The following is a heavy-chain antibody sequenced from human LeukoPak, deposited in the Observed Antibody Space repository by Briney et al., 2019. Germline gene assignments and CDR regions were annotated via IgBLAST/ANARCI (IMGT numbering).Heavy chain of an antibody. CDR2: IYTSGST. V-gene: IGHV4-4*07. D-gene: IGHD2-2*01. Sequence: SETLSLTCTVSGGSISSYYWSWIRQPAGKGLEWIGRIYTSGSTNYNPSLKSRVTMSVDTSKNQFSLKLSSVTAADTAVYYRARDRNIVVVPAAWYFDLWGRCTLVTFFS. J-gene: IGHJ2*01. CDR1: GGSISSYY. CDR3: ARDRNIVVVPAAWYFDL.